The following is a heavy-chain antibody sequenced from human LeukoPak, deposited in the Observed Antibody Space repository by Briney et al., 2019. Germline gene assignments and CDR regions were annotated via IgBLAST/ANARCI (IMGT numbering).Heavy chain of an antibody. CDR1: GGSISSYY. D-gene: IGHD6-6*01. CDR2: ISTTGST. J-gene: IGHJ4*02. CDR3: AREYSSSSGRTFDY. Sequence: SETLSLTCTVSGGSISSYYWNWIRQPAGKGLEWIGRISTTGSTNYNPSLKSRLTMSVDTSKKQFSLRLSSVSAADTAVYYCAREYSSSSGRTFDYWGQGSLVTVSP. V-gene: IGHV4-4*07.